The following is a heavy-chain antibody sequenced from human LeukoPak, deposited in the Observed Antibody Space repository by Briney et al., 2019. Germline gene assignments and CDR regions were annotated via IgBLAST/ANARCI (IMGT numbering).Heavy chain of an antibody. J-gene: IGHJ5*02. D-gene: IGHD3-10*01. V-gene: IGHV3-48*01. Sequence: GGSLRLSCAASGFTFSDDPMNWVRQAPGKGLGWVAHIRSSSITISYADSVKGRFTISRDNSKNTLYLQMNSLRAEDTAVYYCARDYRGSGSYYNWFDPWGQGTLVTVSS. CDR3: ARDYRGSGSYYNWFDP. CDR1: GFTFSDDP. CDR2: IRSSSITI.